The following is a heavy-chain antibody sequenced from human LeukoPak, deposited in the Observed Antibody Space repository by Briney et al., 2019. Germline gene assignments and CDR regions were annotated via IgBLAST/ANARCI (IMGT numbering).Heavy chain of an antibody. CDR2: IYYSGST. CDR1: GGSFSSYY. J-gene: IGHJ3*02. CDR3: ARGDFEHDAFDI. V-gene: IGHV4-39*07. Sequence: SETLSLTCAVYGGSFSSYYWGWIRQPPGKGLEWIGSIYYSGSTYYNPSLKSRVTISVDTPKNQFSLKLSSVTAADTAVYYCARGDFEHDAFDIWGQGTMVTVSS.